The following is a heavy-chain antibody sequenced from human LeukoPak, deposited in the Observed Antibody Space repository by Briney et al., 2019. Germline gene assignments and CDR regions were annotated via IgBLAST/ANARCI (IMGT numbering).Heavy chain of an antibody. D-gene: IGHD3-22*01. Sequence: ASVKVSCKASGYTFTSYGISWVRQAPGQGLEWMGWISAYNGNTNYAQKLQGRVTMTTDTSTSTAYMELRSLRSDDTAVYYCARMYYCDSSGYYHRYWYFDLWGRGTLVTVSS. V-gene: IGHV1-18*01. J-gene: IGHJ2*01. CDR1: GYTFTSYG. CDR2: ISAYNGNT. CDR3: ARMYYCDSSGYYHRYWYFDL.